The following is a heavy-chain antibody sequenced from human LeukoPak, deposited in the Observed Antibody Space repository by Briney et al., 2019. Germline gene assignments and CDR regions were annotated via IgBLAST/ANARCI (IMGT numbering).Heavy chain of an antibody. CDR3: ARMCSSTSCYMWYFDL. V-gene: IGHV1-69*06. J-gene: IGHJ2*01. Sequence: SVKVSCKASGGTFSSYAISWVRQAPGQGLEWMGGIIPIFGTANYAQKFQGRVTITADKSTSTAYMELSSLRSEDTAVYYCARMCSSTSCYMWYFDLWGRGTLVTVSS. D-gene: IGHD2-2*02. CDR1: GGTFSSYA. CDR2: IIPIFGTA.